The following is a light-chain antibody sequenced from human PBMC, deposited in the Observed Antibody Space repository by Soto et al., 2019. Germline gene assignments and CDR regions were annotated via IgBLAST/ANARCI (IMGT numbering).Light chain of an antibody. V-gene: IGLV2-14*01. CDR1: SSDVGSIYNQ. CDR2: EVS. J-gene: IGLJ1*01. CDR3: SSYTTSSTYV. Sequence: QSVLTQPASGSGSPGQWTTISCTGTSSDVGSIYNQVSWYPHHPGRVPKLMIYEVSNRPSGVSTRFSGSKSGNTASLTTSGLQAEDEADYHCSSYTTSSTYVFGPGTKVTVL.